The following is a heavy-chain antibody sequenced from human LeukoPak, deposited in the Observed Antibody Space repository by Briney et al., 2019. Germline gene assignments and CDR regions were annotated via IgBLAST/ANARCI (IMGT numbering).Heavy chain of an antibody. Sequence: PGGSLRLSCAASGFTFSSYWMSWVRQAPGKGLEWVANIKQDGSEKYYVDSVKGRFTISRDNAKNSLYLQMNSLRAEDTAVYYCARSLHYDFWSGSLPEDVWGKGTTVTVSS. CDR1: GFTFSSYW. V-gene: IGHV3-7*01. D-gene: IGHD3-3*01. CDR2: IKQDGSEK. J-gene: IGHJ6*04. CDR3: ARSLHYDFWSGSLPEDV.